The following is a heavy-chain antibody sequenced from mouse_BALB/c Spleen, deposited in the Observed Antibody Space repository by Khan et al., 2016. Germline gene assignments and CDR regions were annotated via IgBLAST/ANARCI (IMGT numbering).Heavy chain of an antibody. J-gene: IGHJ1*01. CDR2: INTYSGES. V-gene: IGHV9-3-1*01. CDR1: GYTFTNYG. D-gene: IGHD1-1*01. Sequence: QIQLVQSGPELKKPGKTVKISCKASGYTFTNYGMNWVKQAPGKGLKWMGWINTYSGESTYADDFKGRFAFSLETSANPAYLQINNLKNEDTATYCCARYRYYYGSSRYFDVWGAGTMVTVSS. CDR3: ARYRYYYGSSRYFDV.